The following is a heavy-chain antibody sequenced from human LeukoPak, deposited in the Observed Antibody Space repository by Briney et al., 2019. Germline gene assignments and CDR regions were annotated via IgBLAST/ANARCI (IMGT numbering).Heavy chain of an antibody. D-gene: IGHD4-17*01. J-gene: IGHJ4*02. CDR3: ARGRSWYGDSYFDY. CDR2: INHSGST. V-gene: IGHV4-34*01. CDR1: GGSLSVYY. Sequence: SETLSLTRAVYGGSLSVYYWSWIPQPSGKGREGSGEINHSGSTNYNPSLKSRVTISVDTSKNQFSLKLSSVTAADTAVYYCARGRSWYGDSYFDYWGQGTLVTVSS.